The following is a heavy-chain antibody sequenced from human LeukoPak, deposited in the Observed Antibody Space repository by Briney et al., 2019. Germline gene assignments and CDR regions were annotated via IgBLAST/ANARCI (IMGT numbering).Heavy chain of an antibody. CDR3: ARSDYDYVWGSYRYTGYFDY. CDR2: XXXXXSEK. CDR1: GFTFSSYW. V-gene: IGHV3-7*01. D-gene: IGHD3-16*02. Sequence: PGGSLRLSCAASGFTFSSYWMSWVRQAPGXXXXXXXXXXXXXSEKYXXXXXXXXXXXSXDNAKNSLYLQMNSLRAEDTAVYYCARSDYDYVWGSYRYTGYFDYWGQGTLVTVSS. J-gene: IGHJ4*02.